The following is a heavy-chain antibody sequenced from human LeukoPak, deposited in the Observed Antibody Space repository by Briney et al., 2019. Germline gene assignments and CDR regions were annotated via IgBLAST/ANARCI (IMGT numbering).Heavy chain of an antibody. CDR2: ISGSGGST. V-gene: IGHV3-23*01. D-gene: IGHD3-9*01. J-gene: IGHJ3*02. CDR1: GFTFSSYG. CDR3: ARGLDILTGYSAFDI. Sequence: GGTLRLSCAASGFTFSSYGMSWVRQAPGKGLEWVSAISGSGGSTYYADSVKGRFTISRDNAKNSLYLQMNSLRAEDTAVYYCARGLDILTGYSAFDIWGQGTMVTVSS.